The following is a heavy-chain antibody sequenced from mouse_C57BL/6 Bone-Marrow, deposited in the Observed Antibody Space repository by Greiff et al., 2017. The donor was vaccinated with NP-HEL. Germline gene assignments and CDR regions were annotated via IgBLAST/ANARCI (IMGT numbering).Heavy chain of an antibody. CDR3: ARHRGTGGYFYCDY. D-gene: IGHD2-3*01. CDR2: ISNGGGST. Sequence: EVQLVESGGGLVQPGGSLKLSCAASGFTFSDYYMYWVRQTPEKRLEWVAYISNGGGSTYYPDTVKGRFTISRDHAKNTLYLQMSRLKSVDTAMYYCARHRGTGGYFYCDYWGQGTTLTVSS. J-gene: IGHJ2*01. V-gene: IGHV5-12*01. CDR1: GFTFSDYY.